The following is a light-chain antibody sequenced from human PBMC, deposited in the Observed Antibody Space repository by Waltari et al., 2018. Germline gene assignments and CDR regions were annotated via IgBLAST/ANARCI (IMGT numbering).Light chain of an antibody. V-gene: IGLV2-23*01. CDR3: CSYAGSYTWV. CDR2: DDN. Sequence: QSALTQPASVSGSPGQSITISCTGTSSDVGNYNLVSWYQQYPGKAPKVIIYDDNRRPSWVSYRFSGSKSGNTASLTISGVQAEDEADYYCCSYAGSYTWVFGGGTKLTVL. J-gene: IGLJ3*02. CDR1: SSDVGNYNL.